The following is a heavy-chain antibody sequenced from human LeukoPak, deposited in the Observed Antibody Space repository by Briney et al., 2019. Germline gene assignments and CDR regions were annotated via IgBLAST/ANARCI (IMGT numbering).Heavy chain of an antibody. CDR3: ARGRDTFNY. CDR2: IYHSGST. Sequence: ASETLSLTCAVSGGSISSGGYSWSWIRQPPGKGLEWIGYIYHSGSTYYNPSLKSRVTISVDRSKNQFSLKLSSVTAADTAVYYCARGRDTFNYWGQGTLVTVSS. CDR1: GGSISSGGYS. V-gene: IGHV4-30-2*01. J-gene: IGHJ4*02.